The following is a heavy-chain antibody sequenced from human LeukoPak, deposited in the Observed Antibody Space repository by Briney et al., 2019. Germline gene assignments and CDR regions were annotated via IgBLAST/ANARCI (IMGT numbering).Heavy chain of an antibody. CDR2: ISSSGSTI. V-gene: IGHV3-11*04. Sequence: GGSLRLSCAASGFTFSDYSMTWIRQAPGKGLEWVSYISSSGSTIYYADSVKGRFTISRDNAKDSLYLQMNSLRAEDTAVYYCAELGITMIGGVWGKGTTVTISS. J-gene: IGHJ6*04. CDR1: GFTFSDYS. CDR3: AELGITMIGGV. D-gene: IGHD3-10*02.